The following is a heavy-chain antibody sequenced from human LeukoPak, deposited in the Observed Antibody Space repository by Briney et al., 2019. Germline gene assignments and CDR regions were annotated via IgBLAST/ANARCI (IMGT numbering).Heavy chain of an antibody. CDR3: ARRVRGLPLGSYYGDY. V-gene: IGHV1-18*01. CDR2: ISAYNGNT. Sequence: ASVKVSCKASGYTFTSYGISWVRQAPGQGLEWMGWISAYNGNTNYAQKLQGRVTMTTDTSTSTAYMKLRSLRSDDTAVYYCARRVRGLPLGSYYGDYWGQGTLVTVSS. CDR1: GYTFTSYG. J-gene: IGHJ4*02. D-gene: IGHD1-26*01.